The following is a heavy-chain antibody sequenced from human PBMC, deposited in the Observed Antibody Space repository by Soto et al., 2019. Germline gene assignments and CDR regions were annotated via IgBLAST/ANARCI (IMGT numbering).Heavy chain of an antibody. D-gene: IGHD3-22*01. CDR3: ARDTHYYDTSNYYRTYGMDV. CDR1: GFTLSNHW. V-gene: IGHV3-74*01. Sequence: EVQLVESGGGLVQPGGSLRLSCAASGFTLSNHWMHWVRQAPGKGLIWVSRMNSDGSSTTYADSVKGRFTISRDNAKNTLYLQMNSLRAEDTAVYYCARDTHYYDTSNYYRTYGMDVWGQGTAV. CDR2: MNSDGSST. J-gene: IGHJ6*02.